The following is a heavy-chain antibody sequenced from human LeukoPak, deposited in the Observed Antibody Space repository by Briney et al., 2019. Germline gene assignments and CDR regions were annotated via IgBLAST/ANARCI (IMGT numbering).Heavy chain of an antibody. J-gene: IGHJ6*02. CDR3: AKQHIVVVTAITYYYYGMDV. Sequence: GRSLRLSCAASGFTFSSYAMHWVRQAPGKGLEWVAVISYDGSNKYYADSVKGRFTISRDNSKNTLYLQMNSLRAEDTAVYYCAKQHIVVVTAITYYYYGMDVWGQGTTVTVSS. D-gene: IGHD2-21*02. CDR1: GFTFSSYA. V-gene: IGHV3-30*18. CDR2: ISYDGSNK.